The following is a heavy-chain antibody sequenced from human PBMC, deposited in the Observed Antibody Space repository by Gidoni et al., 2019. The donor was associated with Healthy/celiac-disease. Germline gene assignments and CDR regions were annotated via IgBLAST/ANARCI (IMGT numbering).Heavy chain of an antibody. CDR1: GFTFSSYW. V-gene: IGHV3-7*05. CDR2: IKQDGSEK. CDR3: ARDNRITIFGVVIIPGWFDP. D-gene: IGHD3-3*01. J-gene: IGHJ5*02. Sequence: EVQLVESGGGLVQPGGSLRLSCAASGFTFSSYWMSWVRQAPGKGLEWVANIKQDGSEKYYVDSVKGRFTISRDNAKNSLYLQMNSLRAEDTAVYYCARDNRITIFGVVIIPGWFDPWGQGTLVTVSS.